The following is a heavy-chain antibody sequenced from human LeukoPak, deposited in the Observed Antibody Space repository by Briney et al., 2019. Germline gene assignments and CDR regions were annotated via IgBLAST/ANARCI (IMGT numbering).Heavy chain of an antibody. Sequence: SETLSLTCTVSGGSISSYYWSWIRQPAGKGLESIGRIYTSGSTNYNPSLKSRVTMSVDTSKNQFSLKLTSVTSADTAVSSCATGPDILTGYYTPRNHYYYSGMDVWGQGTTVTVSS. V-gene: IGHV4-4*07. CDR2: IYTSGST. CDR3: ATGPDILTGYYTPRNHYYYSGMDV. D-gene: IGHD3-9*01. CDR1: GGSISSYY. J-gene: IGHJ6*02.